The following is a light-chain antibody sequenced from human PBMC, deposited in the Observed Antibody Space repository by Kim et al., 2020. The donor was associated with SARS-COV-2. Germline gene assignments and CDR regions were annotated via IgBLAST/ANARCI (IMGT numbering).Light chain of an antibody. CDR3: QKYNSAPRT. J-gene: IGKJ1*01. V-gene: IGKV1-27*01. Sequence: VGNRVTITCRASQSISNYLAWYQQKPGKVPKLLIYAASTLQSGVPSRFSGSGSGTDFTLTFSSLQPEDVATYYCQKYNSAPRTFGQGTKVDIK. CDR1: QSISNY. CDR2: AAS.